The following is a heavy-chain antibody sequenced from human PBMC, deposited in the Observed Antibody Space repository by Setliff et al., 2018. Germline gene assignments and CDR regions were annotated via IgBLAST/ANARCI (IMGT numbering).Heavy chain of an antibody. CDR1: GGTFSDYY. Sequence: ETLSLTCAAYGGTFSDYYWTWIRQPPGKGLEWVGEINHRGSTTYNPSLKSRVTISVDTSKDQFSLKVISMTAADTAVYYCARGRNIAARLLDSWGQGTLVTVSS. V-gene: IGHV4-34*01. CDR2: INHRGST. J-gene: IGHJ4*02. D-gene: IGHD6-6*01. CDR3: ARGRNIAARLLDS.